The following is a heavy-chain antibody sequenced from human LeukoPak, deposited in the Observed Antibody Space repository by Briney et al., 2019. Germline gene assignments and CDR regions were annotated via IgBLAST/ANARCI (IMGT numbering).Heavy chain of an antibody. CDR1: GYTFTSYG. D-gene: IGHD3-3*01. CDR2: TSAYNGNT. CDR3: ARVNYDFWSGYWGEIDP. J-gene: IGHJ5*02. Sequence: ASVKVSCKASGYTFTSYGISWVRQAPGQGLEWMGWTSAYNGNTNYAQELQGRVTMTTDTSTSTAYMELRSLRSDDTAVYYCARVNYDFWSGYWGEIDPWGQGTLVTVSS. V-gene: IGHV1-18*01.